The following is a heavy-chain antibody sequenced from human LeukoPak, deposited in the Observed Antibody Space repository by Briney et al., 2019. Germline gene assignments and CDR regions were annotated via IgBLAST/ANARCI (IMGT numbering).Heavy chain of an antibody. CDR3: ARVGEGILGSGYYFDY. CDR2: IIPILGIA. D-gene: IGHD2-15*01. V-gene: IGHV1-69*04. J-gene: IGHJ4*02. CDR1: GGTFSSYA. Sequence: ASVKVSCKASGGTFSSYAISWVRQAPGQGLEWMGRIIPILGIANYAQKFQGRVTITADKSTSTACMELSSLRSEDTAVYYCARVGEGILGSGYYFDYWGQGTLVTVSS.